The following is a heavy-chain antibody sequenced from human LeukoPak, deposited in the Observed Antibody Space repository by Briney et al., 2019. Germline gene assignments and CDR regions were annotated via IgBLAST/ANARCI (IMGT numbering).Heavy chain of an antibody. CDR1: GFTFSSYG. D-gene: IGHD6-13*01. Sequence: HPGGSLRLSCAASGFTFSSYGMHWVRQAPGKGLEWVAVISYDGSNKYYADSVKGRFTISRDNSKNTLYLQMNSLRAEDTAVYYCVRVAAAGTGAAPFDYWGQGTLVTVSS. CDR3: VRVAAAGTGAAPFDY. CDR2: ISYDGSNK. V-gene: IGHV3-30*03. J-gene: IGHJ4*02.